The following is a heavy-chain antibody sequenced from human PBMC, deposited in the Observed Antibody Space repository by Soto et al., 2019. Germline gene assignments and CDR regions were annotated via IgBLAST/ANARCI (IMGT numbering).Heavy chain of an antibody. V-gene: IGHV4-59*01. J-gene: IGHJ6*02. Sequence: QVRLQESGPGLVKPSETLSLTCTVSGGSISSYYWSWIRQPPGKGLEWIGYMYNTGSTIYNPSLTSRVTISXDXSXNXXSLKLNSVTAADTAVYYCARDLWGYCGTDCYPLDVWGQGTTVTVSS. D-gene: IGHD2-21*02. CDR1: GGSISSYY. CDR2: MYNTGST. CDR3: ARDLWGYCGTDCYPLDV.